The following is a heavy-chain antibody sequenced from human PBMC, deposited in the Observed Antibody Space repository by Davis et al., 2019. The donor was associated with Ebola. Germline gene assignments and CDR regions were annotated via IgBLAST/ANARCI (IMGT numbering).Heavy chain of an antibody. CDR2: FGTSGDT. J-gene: IGHJ3*02. D-gene: IGHD1-26*01. Sequence: GGSLRLSCAASGFIFSSYVMNWVRQAPGKGLEWVSTFGTSGDTFYADSVKGRFTISRDNSKNTLYLQMNGLRVDDTAIYYCAKDTSNIWFDIWGQGTMVTVSS. CDR1: GFIFSSYV. CDR3: AKDTSNIWFDI. V-gene: IGHV3-23*01.